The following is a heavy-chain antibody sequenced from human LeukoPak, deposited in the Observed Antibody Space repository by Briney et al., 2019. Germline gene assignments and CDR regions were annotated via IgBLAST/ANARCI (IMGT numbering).Heavy chain of an antibody. D-gene: IGHD3-10*01. J-gene: IGHJ3*02. CDR1: GFTFGIYA. CDR3: VKESRVVRGVIMDAFDM. V-gene: IGHV3-64D*06. Sequence: GRTLRLSCSASGFTFGIYAMRWVRQAPGKGLEYVSDISINGGSKDYADSVKGRFTISRDNSKNTLYLQMGSLRAKATAVYYCVKESRVVRGVIMDAFDMWGQGTMVTVSS. CDR2: ISINGGSK.